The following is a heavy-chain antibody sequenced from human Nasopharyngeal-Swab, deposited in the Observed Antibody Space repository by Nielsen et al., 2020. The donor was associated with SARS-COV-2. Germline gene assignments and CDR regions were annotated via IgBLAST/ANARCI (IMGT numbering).Heavy chain of an antibody. CDR3: ARVSILKVVVVGYYYYMDV. J-gene: IGHJ6*03. CDR2: IYHSGST. Sequence: VRHAPGKGLEWIGEIYHSGSTNYNPSLKSRVTISVDKSKNQFSLKLSSVTAADTAVYYCARVSILKVVVVGYYYYMDVWGKGTTVTVSS. D-gene: IGHD2-15*01. V-gene: IGHV4-4*02.